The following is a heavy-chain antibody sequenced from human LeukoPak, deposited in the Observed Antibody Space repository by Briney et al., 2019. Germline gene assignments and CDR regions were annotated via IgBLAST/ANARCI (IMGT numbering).Heavy chain of an antibody. V-gene: IGHV3-23*01. D-gene: IGHD3-3*01. CDR2: IDVSGRMT. Sequence: GGSLRLSCAASGFTFNRHGMSWVRQAPGKGLEWVSGIDVSGRMTYYADSVEGRFTISRDSSKNTVFLQMNSLRLEDTAVYYCARERAYFDFWSGPAYWGQGTLVTVSS. J-gene: IGHJ4*02. CDR3: ARERAYFDFWSGPAY. CDR1: GFTFNRHG.